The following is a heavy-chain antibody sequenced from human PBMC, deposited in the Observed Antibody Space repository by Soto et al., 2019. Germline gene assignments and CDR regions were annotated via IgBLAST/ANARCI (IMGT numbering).Heavy chain of an antibody. D-gene: IGHD2-15*01. CDR3: ARRVFSFRIVVVVAATYFDY. V-gene: IGHV4-34*01. J-gene: IGHJ4*02. Sequence: ASEPLSLTCAVYGGSFSGYYWSWIRQPPGKGLEWIGEINHSGSTNYNPSLKSRVTISVDTSKNQFSLKLSSVTAADTAVYYCARRVFSFRIVVVVAATYFDYWGQGTLVTVSS. CDR1: GGSFSGYY. CDR2: INHSGST.